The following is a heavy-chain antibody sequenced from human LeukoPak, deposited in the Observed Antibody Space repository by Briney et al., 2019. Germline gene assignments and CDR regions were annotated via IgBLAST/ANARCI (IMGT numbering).Heavy chain of an antibody. CDR2: IIPILGIA. Sequence: ASVKVSCKASGGTFSSYAISWVRQAPGQGLEWMGRIIPILGIANYAQKFQGRVTITADKSTSTAYMELSSLRSEDTAVYYCATGSYDFWSGYSAPPFDYWGQGTLVTVSS. D-gene: IGHD3-3*01. CDR3: ATGSYDFWSGYSAPPFDY. J-gene: IGHJ4*02. V-gene: IGHV1-69*04. CDR1: GGTFSSYA.